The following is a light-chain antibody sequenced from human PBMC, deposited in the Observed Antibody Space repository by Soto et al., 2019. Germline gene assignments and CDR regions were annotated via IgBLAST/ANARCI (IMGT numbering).Light chain of an antibody. CDR2: EVN. CDR3: SSYAGSSNV. Sequence: QSALIQPASVSGSPGQSITISCTGTSRDVGGSNYVSWYQHHPHRAPKLLIYEVNKRPSGVPDRFSGSKSGNTASLTVSGLQAEDEADYYCSSYAGSSNVFGTGTKLTVL. CDR1: SRDVGGSNY. J-gene: IGLJ1*01. V-gene: IGLV2-8*01.